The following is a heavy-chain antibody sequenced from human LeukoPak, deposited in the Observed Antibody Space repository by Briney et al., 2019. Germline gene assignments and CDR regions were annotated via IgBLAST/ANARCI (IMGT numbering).Heavy chain of an antibody. CDR1: GFSLSTSGVG. V-gene: IGHV2-5*02. Sequence: EPGPTLVHPTPTLTXTCTFSGFSLSTSGVGVGRIPQPPGKALEWLALIYWDDDKRYSPSLKSRVSITKDTSINQVVLTMTNIDPVDTARYYCAHDNVGVQGFDYWGQGTLVTVSS. J-gene: IGHJ4*02. D-gene: IGHD2-21*01. CDR3: AHDNVGVQGFDY. CDR2: IYWDDDK.